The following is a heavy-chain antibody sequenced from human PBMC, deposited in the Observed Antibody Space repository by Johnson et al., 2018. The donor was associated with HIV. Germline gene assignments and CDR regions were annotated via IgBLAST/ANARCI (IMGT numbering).Heavy chain of an antibody. V-gene: IGHV3-9*01. D-gene: IGHD1-7*01. Sequence: VQLVESGGGLVQPGRSLRLSCAASGFTFDDYAMHWVRQAPGKGLEWVSGISWNSGSIGYADSVKGRFTISRDNAKNSLFLQMNGLRAEDTAVYYCARAPYNWNLGLFDAFDIWGQGAMVTVSS. CDR2: ISWNSGSI. CDR3: ARAPYNWNLGLFDAFDI. CDR1: GFTFDDYA. J-gene: IGHJ3*02.